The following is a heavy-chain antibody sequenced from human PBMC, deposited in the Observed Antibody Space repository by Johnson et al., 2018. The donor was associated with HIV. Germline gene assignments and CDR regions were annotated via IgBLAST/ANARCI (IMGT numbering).Heavy chain of an antibody. V-gene: IGHV3-11*01. CDR2: ISSSGSTI. CDR3: AKRSGSFYGAFDL. J-gene: IGHJ3*01. CDR1: GFTFSDYY. D-gene: IGHD1-26*01. Sequence: QVQLVESGGGLVKPGGSLRLSCAASGFTFSDYYMSWIRQAPGKGLEWFSYISSSGSTIYYADSVKGRFTISRDNAKNTRYLQMNSLRADDSALYYCAKRSGSFYGAFDLWGQGTMVTVSS.